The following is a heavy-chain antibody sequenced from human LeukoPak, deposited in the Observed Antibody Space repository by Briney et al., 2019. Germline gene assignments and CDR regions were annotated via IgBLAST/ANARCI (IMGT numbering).Heavy chain of an antibody. V-gene: IGHV3-74*01. CDR3: ARDPAGLSSV. D-gene: IGHD2-15*01. Sequence: PGGSLRLSCAASGFTFRNYWMHWVRQVPGKGLVWVSRINGDGSSTSYADSVKGRFTISRDNAKNTLYLQMNSLRAEDTAVYYCARDPAGLSSVWGQGTMVTVSS. CDR2: INGDGSST. CDR1: GFTFRNYW. J-gene: IGHJ3*01.